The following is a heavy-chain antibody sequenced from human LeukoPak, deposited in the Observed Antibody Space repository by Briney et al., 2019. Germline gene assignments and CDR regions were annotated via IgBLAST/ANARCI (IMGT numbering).Heavy chain of an antibody. CDR1: GFTFSTFG. Sequence: PGGSLRLSCAASGFTFSTFGMNWVRQAPGKGLEWLLYISSSTTIIYYTDSVKGRFTISRDNVKNSLYLQMNSLRADDTAVYYCARDGVGTTPFDYWGQGTLVSVSS. J-gene: IGHJ4*02. D-gene: IGHD1-26*01. CDR3: ARDGVGTTPFDY. V-gene: IGHV3-48*01. CDR2: ISSSTTII.